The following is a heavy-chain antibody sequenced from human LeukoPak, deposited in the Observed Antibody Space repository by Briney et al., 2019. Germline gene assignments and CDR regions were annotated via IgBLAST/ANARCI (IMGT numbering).Heavy chain of an antibody. CDR3: ARASGYLNDLDY. CDR1: GFTVSRYR. V-gene: IGHV3-74*03. CDR2: TNRDGGTT. J-gene: IGHJ4*02. D-gene: IGHD3-3*01. Sequence: PGGSLRLSCEVSGFTVSRYRMHWVRQGSGKGLVWVSMTNRDGGTTTYADFVKGRFTMSRDNSKNTVFLQMNSLGVEDTGVYYCARASGYLNDLDYWGQGTAVTVSS.